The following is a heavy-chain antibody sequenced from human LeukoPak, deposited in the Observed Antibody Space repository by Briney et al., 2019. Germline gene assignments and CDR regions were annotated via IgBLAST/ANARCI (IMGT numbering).Heavy chain of an antibody. CDR1: GFTFGSYS. D-gene: IGHD1-26*01. V-gene: IGHV3-48*02. CDR3: ASSGSYRFDY. J-gene: IGHJ4*02. Sequence: GGSLRLSCAASGFTFGSYSMNWVRQAPGKGLEWVSHITASGAAMFYADSVKGRFTISRDNAKNSLYLQMNSLRDEDTAVYYCASSGSYRFDYWGQGTLVTVSS. CDR2: ITASGAAM.